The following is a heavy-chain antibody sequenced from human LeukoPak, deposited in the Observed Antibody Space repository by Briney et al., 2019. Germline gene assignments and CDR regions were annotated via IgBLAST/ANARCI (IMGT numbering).Heavy chain of an antibody. J-gene: IGHJ6*03. D-gene: IGHD6-19*01. Sequence: PGGSLRLSCAASGFTFSSYAMSWVRQAPGKGLEWVSAISGSGGSTYYADSVKGRFTISRDNSKNTLYLQMNSLRAEDTAVYYCAKGGQWLVQYYYYYIDVWGKGTTVTVSS. CDR3: AKGGQWLVQYYYYYIDV. V-gene: IGHV3-23*01. CDR2: ISGSGGST. CDR1: GFTFSSYA.